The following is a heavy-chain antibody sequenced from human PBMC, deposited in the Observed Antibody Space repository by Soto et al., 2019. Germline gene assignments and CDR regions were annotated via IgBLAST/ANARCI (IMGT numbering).Heavy chain of an antibody. Sequence: PGGSLRLSCTASGFTISSKYMSWVRQAPAKGLEWVSLIQSGGPTYYADSVKGRFTISRDTSENTLHLPMDSLTADDTAVYYCARDDVLCVGGRCYGAPLDVRGKGTTVTVSS. J-gene: IGHJ6*04. CDR3: ARDDVLCVGGRCYGAPLDV. D-gene: IGHD2-15*01. CDR1: GFTISSKY. CDR2: IQSGGPT. V-gene: IGHV3-66*01.